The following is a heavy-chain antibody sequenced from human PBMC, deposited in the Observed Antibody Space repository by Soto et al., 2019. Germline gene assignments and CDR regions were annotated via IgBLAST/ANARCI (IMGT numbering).Heavy chain of an antibody. Sequence: QVQLVQSGAEVKKPGASVKVSCKASGYTFTSYDINWVRQATGQGLEWMGWMNPNSGNTGYAQKFQGRVTMTRNTSISTAYMELSSLRSEDTAVYYCARGPCMVRGVSRGCMDVWGQGTTVTVSS. J-gene: IGHJ6*02. CDR1: GYTFTSYD. D-gene: IGHD3-10*01. CDR2: MNPNSGNT. V-gene: IGHV1-8*01. CDR3: ARGPCMVRGVSRGCMDV.